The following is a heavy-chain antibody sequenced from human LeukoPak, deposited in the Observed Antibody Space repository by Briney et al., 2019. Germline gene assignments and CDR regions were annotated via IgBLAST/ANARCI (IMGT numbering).Heavy chain of an antibody. CDR2: VSSNVYST. CDR1: GFTFSTYA. J-gene: IGHJ4*02. CDR3: VKDSKSSGWYVPPNFDY. D-gene: IGHD6-19*01. V-gene: IGHV3-64D*09. Sequence: QAGGSLRLSCSASGFTFSTYAMHWVRQAPGKGLEYVSSVSSNVYSTHYADSVKGRFAISRANSKNTLYLQMSSLRTEDTAVYYCVKDSKSSGWYVPPNFDYWGQGTLVTVSS.